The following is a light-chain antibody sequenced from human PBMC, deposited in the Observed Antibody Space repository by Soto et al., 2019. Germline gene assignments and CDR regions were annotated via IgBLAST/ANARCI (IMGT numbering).Light chain of an antibody. CDR2: EVS. J-gene: IGLJ3*02. V-gene: IGLV2-8*01. CDR3: SSYAGSNNWV. CDR1: SSDVGCYNY. Sequence: QSALTQPPSASGSPGQSVTISCTGTSSDVGCYNYVSWYQQHPGKAPKLMIYEVSKRPSGVPDRFSGSKSGNTASLTVSGLQAEDEADYYCSSYAGSNNWVFGGGTKVTVL.